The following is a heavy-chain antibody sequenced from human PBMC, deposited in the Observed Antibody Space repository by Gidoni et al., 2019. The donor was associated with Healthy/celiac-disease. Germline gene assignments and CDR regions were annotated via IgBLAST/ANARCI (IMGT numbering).Heavy chain of an antibody. J-gene: IGHJ5*02. CDR1: GFPFSSYP. Sequence: VPLFESGGGLVQPGVSLRLSCAASGFPFSSYPMTWVRQAPGKGLDWVSTSSGSGGTTYYAESVKGRFTISRDNSKNTLYLHMNRLRAEDTAVFYCAKGATVTYRNWFDPWGQGTLVTVSS. D-gene: IGHD4-17*01. CDR2: SSGSGGTT. CDR3: AKGATVTYRNWFDP. V-gene: IGHV3-23*01.